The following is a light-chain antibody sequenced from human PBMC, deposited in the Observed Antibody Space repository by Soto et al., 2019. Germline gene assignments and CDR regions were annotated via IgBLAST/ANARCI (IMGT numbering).Light chain of an antibody. J-gene: IGKJ1*01. CDR2: SAS. CDR3: QQSGSSRRT. V-gene: IGKV3-20*01. Sequence: EIVLTQSRGTLSLSPGETATLSCRASQTVSANSLAWYQRKPGQAPRLLIYSASSRATGIPDRFSGSGSGTDFTLTISRLEPEDLAVYFCQQSGSSRRTFGQGTKVEIK. CDR1: QTVSANS.